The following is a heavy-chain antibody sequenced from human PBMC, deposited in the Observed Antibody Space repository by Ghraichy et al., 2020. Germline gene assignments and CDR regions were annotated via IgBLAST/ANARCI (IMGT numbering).Heavy chain of an antibody. Sequence: ASVKVSCKASGYTFTAFHVHWVRQAPRQGLEWVGRINPDNGAANYAQSFQARVTMTRDTSISTTYMELSLLKSDDTAIYYCARGMDTALISFFDYWGQGSLVTVSS. CDR3: ARGMDTALISFFDY. J-gene: IGHJ4*02. CDR2: INPDNGAA. CDR1: GYTFTAFH. V-gene: IGHV1-2*06. D-gene: IGHD5-18*01.